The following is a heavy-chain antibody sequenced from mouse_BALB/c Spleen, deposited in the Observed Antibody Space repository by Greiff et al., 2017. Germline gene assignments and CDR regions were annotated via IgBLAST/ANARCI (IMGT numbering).Heavy chain of an antibody. V-gene: IGHV5-17*02. CDR2: ISSGSSTI. CDR1: GFTFSSFG. CDR3: ARTYYRYDDYAMDY. J-gene: IGHJ4*01. Sequence: EVMLVESGGGLVQPGGSRKLSCAASGFTFSSFGVHWVRQAPEKGLEWVAYISSGSSTIYYADTVKGRFTISRDNPKNTLFLQMTSLRSEDTAMYYCARTYYRYDDYAMDYWGQGTSVTVSS. D-gene: IGHD2-14*01.